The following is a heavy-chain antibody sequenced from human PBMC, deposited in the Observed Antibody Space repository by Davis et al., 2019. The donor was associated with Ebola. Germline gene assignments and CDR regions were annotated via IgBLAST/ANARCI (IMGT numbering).Heavy chain of an antibody. CDR1: GHSFNTHW. D-gene: IGHD5-24*01. V-gene: IGHV5-51*01. Sequence: GESLKISCRGFGHSFNTHWIVWVRQMPGKGLESMGIIFPVDSDTRYSPSFQGQVTISVDKSISTAYLQWSTLKASDTALYYCARGTDDYNPGGYFDSWGQGTLVTVS. CDR3: ARGTDDYNPGGYFDS. J-gene: IGHJ4*02. CDR2: IFPVDSDT.